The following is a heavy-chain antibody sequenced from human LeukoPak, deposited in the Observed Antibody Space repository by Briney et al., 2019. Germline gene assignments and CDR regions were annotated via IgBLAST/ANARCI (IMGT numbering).Heavy chain of an antibody. Sequence: PGGSLRLSCAASGFTFDEYAMHWVRQAPGKGLEWVSLITADGRKAYYADFVRGRFTISRDNAKNTLYLQMNSLRAEDTAVYYCARDVDSSGYSPWFDPWGQGTLVTVSS. D-gene: IGHD3-22*01. CDR1: GFTFDEYA. CDR3: ARDVDSSGYSPWFDP. J-gene: IGHJ5*02. V-gene: IGHV3-43*02. CDR2: ITADGRKA.